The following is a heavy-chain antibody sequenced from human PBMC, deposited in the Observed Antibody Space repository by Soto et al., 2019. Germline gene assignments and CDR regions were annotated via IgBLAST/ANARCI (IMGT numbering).Heavy chain of an antibody. J-gene: IGHJ3*02. CDR3: ASDEFVLVPVAMDGGAAFDI. D-gene: IGHD2-2*01. Sequence: SVKVSCKASGGTFSSYAISWVRQAPGQGLEWMGGIIPIFGTANYAQKFQGRVTITADESTSTAYMELSSLRSEDTAVYYCASDEFVLVPVAMDGGAAFDIWGQGTMVTVSS. CDR1: GGTFSSYA. V-gene: IGHV1-69*13. CDR2: IIPIFGTA.